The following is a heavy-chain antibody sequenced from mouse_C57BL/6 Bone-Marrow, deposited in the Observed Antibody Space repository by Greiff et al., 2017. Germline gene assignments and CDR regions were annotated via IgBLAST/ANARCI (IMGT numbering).Heavy chain of an antibody. D-gene: IGHD2-3*01. CDR2: ISSGSSTI. V-gene: IGHV5-17*01. CDR1: GFTFSDYG. Sequence: EVKLVESGGGLVKPGGSLKLSCAASGFTFSDYGMHWVRQAPEKGLEWVAYISSGSSTIYYADTVKGRFTISRDNAKNTLFLQMTSLRSEDTAMYYCARGDGYYRMDYWGQGTSVTVSS. J-gene: IGHJ4*01. CDR3: ARGDGYYRMDY.